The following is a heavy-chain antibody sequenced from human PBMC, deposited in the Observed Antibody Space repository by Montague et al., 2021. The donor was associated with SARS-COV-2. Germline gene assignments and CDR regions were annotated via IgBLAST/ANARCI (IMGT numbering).Heavy chain of an antibody. CDR2: XXWDDDK. CDR1: GFSLGTSGMC. J-gene: IGHJ4*02. Sequence: PALVKPTQTLTLTCTFSGFSLGTSGMCVSWIRQPSGKALEWLARXXWDDDKYYSTSLKTRLTISKDTSKNQVVLTMTNMDPVDTATYYCAREIAGATVLDYWGQGTLVTVSS. CDR3: AREIAGATVLDY. V-gene: IGHV2-70*11. D-gene: IGHD1-26*01.